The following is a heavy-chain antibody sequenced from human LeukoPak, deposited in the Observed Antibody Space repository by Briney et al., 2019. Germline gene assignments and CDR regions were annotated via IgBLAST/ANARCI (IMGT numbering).Heavy chain of an antibody. J-gene: IGHJ6*03. CDR3: ARSGYCSSTSCSNYYYYYYMDV. CDR2: IIPIFGTA. Sequence: ASVKVSCKASGGTFSSYAISWVRQAPGQGLEWMGGIIPIFGTATYAQKFQGRVTITTDESTSTAYMELSSLRSEDTAVYYCARSGYCSSTSCSNYYYYYYMDVWGKGTTVTVSS. CDR1: GGTFSSYA. D-gene: IGHD2-2*01. V-gene: IGHV1-69*05.